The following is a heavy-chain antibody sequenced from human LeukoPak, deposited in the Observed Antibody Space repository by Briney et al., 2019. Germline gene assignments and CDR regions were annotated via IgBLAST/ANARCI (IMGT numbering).Heavy chain of an antibody. J-gene: IGHJ4*02. Sequence: GGSLRLSCAASGFTFSSYGMHWVRQAPGKGLEWVAVISYDGSNKYYADSVKGRFTISRDNSKNTLYLQMNSLRAEDTAVYYCAKAPRSTTVTPDYWGQGTLVAVSS. CDR1: GFTFSSYG. CDR2: ISYDGSNK. D-gene: IGHD4-17*01. CDR3: AKAPRSTTVTPDY. V-gene: IGHV3-30*18.